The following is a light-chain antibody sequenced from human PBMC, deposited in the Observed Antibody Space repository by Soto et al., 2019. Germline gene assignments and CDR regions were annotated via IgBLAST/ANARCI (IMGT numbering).Light chain of an antibody. V-gene: IGKV4-1*01. CDR1: QSVLYSSNNKNY. CDR3: QQYYGTPHT. J-gene: IGKJ2*01. CDR2: WAS. Sequence: DIVMTQSPDSLAVSLGERATINCKSSQSVLYSSNNKNYLAWYQQKPGQPPKLLIYWASTRESGVPDRFSGSGIGTGFALTISSLQAEDVAVYYCQQYYGTPHTFGQGTKLEIK.